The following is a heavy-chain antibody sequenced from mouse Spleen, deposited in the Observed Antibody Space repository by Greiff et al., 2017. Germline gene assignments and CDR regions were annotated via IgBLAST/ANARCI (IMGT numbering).Heavy chain of an antibody. CDR2: IDPENGDT. CDR3: TIPLTGTGWFAY. D-gene: IGHD4-1*01. J-gene: IGHJ3*01. CDR1: GFNIKDDY. V-gene: IGHV14-4*01. Sequence: VQLQQSGAELVRPGASVKLSCTASGFNIKDDYMHWVKQRPEQGLEWIGWIDPENGDTEYASKFQGKATITADTSSNTAYLQLSSLTSEDTAVYYCTIPLTGTGWFAYWGQGTLVTVSA.